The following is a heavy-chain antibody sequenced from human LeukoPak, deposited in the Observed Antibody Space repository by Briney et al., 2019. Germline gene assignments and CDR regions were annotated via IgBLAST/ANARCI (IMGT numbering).Heavy chain of an antibody. CDR3: ARGPPVVPAARGSAMDY. J-gene: IGHJ4*02. Sequence: PGGSLRLSCAASGFTYSTYEMNWVRQAPGKRLEWISYISDRGASIYYADSVKGRFTISRDNAKNSLYLQMNSLRAEDTAVYYCARGPPVVPAARGSAMDYWGQGTLVTVSS. D-gene: IGHD2-2*01. CDR2: ISDRGASI. V-gene: IGHV3-48*03. CDR1: GFTYSTYE.